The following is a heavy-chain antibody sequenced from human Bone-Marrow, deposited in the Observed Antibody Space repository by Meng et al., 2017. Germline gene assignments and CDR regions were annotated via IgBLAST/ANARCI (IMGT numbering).Heavy chain of an antibody. Sequence: ADLPRAGPVRVTPSQTLSRTCTVSGGSISSGNHYWSWIRQHPGKGLEYIGYIYYSGSTYYNPSLKSRVIISVDTSKNQFSLRLNSVTAADTAVYYCASLYGDSSVWYLDLWGRGTLVTVSS. CDR1: GGSISSGNHY. J-gene: IGHJ2*01. CDR2: IYYSGST. D-gene: IGHD4-17*01. V-gene: IGHV4-31*03. CDR3: ASLYGDSSVWYLDL.